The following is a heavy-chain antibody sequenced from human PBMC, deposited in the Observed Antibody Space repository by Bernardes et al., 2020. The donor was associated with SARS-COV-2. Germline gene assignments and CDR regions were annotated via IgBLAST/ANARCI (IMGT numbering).Heavy chain of an antibody. D-gene: IGHD3-22*01. CDR3: ARGREDVNMIVVVIGAFQYFDY. V-gene: IGHV4-34*01. J-gene: IGHJ4*02. CDR2: IKPSGST. CDR1: GESFSDND. Sequence: SETLSLTCAVYGESFSDNDWSWIRQPPGKGLEWIGEIKPSGSTNYNPSLKSRVTISVDTSKNQFSLKLTSVTASDTAVYYCARGREDVNMIVVVIGAFQYFDYWGKGNLVTVS.